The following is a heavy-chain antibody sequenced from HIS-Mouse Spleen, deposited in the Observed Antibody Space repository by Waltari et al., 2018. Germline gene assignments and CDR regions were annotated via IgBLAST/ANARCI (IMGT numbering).Heavy chain of an antibody. CDR3: ARDHYDILTGYYYYYYGMDV. Sequence: GAEVKKPGSSVKVSCKASGGTFSSYAISWVRQAPGQGLEWMGGIIPIFGTANYAQKFQGRVTITADESTSTAYMELSSLRSEDTAVYYCARDHYDILTGYYYYYYGMDVWGQGTTVTVSS. V-gene: IGHV1-69*01. D-gene: IGHD3-9*01. J-gene: IGHJ6*02. CDR2: IIPIFGTA. CDR1: GGTFSSYA.